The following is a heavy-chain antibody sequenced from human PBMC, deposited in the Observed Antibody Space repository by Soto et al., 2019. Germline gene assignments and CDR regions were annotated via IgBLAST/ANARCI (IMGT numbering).Heavy chain of an antibody. CDR1: GFTFSNYA. CDR2: INGGGRVT. D-gene: IGHD3-3*01. CDR3: ARDVKIFGVVIEVPPVY. J-gene: IGHJ4*02. Sequence: GGSLRLSCVTSGFTFSNYAMSWVRQAPGKGLEWVSTINGGGRVTYYADSVQGRFTISRDNSRNTLYLQMNSLRAEDTALYYCARDVKIFGVVIEVPPVYRGQGTLVTVSS. V-gene: IGHV3-23*01.